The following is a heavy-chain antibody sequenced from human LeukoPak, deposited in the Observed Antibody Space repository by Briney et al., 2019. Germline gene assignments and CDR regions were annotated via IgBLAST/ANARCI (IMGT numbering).Heavy chain of an antibody. CDR1: GGSIRRYY. Sequence: PSDPLSLTCTVAGGSIRRYYWSGIRQPPGKGLEWIGCIYYSGSTNYNPSLKSRVTISVDTSKNQFSLKLSSVTAADRAVYYCAIHPIRSYYGSGSYYIYPDAFDIGGQGTMVTVSS. CDR3: AIHPIRSYYGSGSYYIYPDAFDI. CDR2: IYYSGST. D-gene: IGHD3-10*01. V-gene: IGHV4-59*08. J-gene: IGHJ3*02.